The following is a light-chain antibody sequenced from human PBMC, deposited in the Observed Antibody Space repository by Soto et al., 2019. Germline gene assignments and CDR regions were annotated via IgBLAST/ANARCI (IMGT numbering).Light chain of an antibody. V-gene: IGLV1-40*01. CDR1: SSNIGAGYD. Sequence: QSVLTQPPSVSGAPGQRVTISCTGSSSNIGAGYDVHWYQQLPGTAPKLLIYGNSNRPSGVPDRFSGSKSGTSASLAITGLQAEDEADYYCQSDDSSLSAFVVFGGGTKVTVL. CDR2: GNS. J-gene: IGLJ2*01. CDR3: QSDDSSLSAFVV.